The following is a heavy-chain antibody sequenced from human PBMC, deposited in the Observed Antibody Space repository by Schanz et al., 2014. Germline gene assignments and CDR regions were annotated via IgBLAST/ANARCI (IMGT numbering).Heavy chain of an antibody. CDR2: INTGVNT. D-gene: IGHD1-26*01. CDR3: ARNRGSGGQNWYFDL. CDR1: GFTLSSYG. Sequence: EVQLVESGGGLVQPGGSLRLSCAASGFTLSSYGMHWVRQAPGKGLEWVSAINTGVNTYYADSVRGRFTMSRDNSKNTLYLQLNSLRADDTAVYYCARNRGSGGQNWYFDLWGRGTLVTVSS. J-gene: IGHJ2*01. V-gene: IGHV3-23*04.